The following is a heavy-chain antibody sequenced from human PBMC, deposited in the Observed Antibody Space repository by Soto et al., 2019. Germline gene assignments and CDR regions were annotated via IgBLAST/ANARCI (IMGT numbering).Heavy chain of an antibody. Sequence: QVQLQQWGAGLLKPSETLPLTCAVYGQSFSGHTWSWIRQSPGKGLEWIGEISQSGSTYYNPSLKTRVTISADTSKNQFSLTLNSVTAADTGVFYCARGSGIAVIPGELEDVHYDYWGQGTLVSVSS. CDR2: ISQSGST. D-gene: IGHD2-2*01. V-gene: IGHV4-34*01. CDR3: ARGSGIAVIPGELEDVHYDY. J-gene: IGHJ4*02. CDR1: GQSFSGHT.